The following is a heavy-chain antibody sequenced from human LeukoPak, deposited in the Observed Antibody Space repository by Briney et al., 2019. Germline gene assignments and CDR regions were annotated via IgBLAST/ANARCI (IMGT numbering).Heavy chain of an antibody. D-gene: IGHD6-6*01. CDR1: GGSISSGSYY. J-gene: IGHJ6*03. CDR2: IYTSGST. V-gene: IGHV4-61*02. CDR3: ARDRGEYSSSSWATYYYYYYMDV. Sequence: SQTPSLTCTVSGGSISSGSYYWSWIRQPAGKGLEWIGRIYTSGSTNYNPSLKSRVTISVDTSKNQFSLKLSSVTAADTAVYYCARDRGEYSSSSWATYYYYYYMDVWGKGTTVTVS.